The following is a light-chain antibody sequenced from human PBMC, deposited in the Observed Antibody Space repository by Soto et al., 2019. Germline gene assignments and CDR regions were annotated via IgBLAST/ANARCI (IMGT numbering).Light chain of an antibody. CDR1: QGISNY. J-gene: IGKJ3*01. CDR3: QKYNSAPPFT. V-gene: IGKV1-27*01. CDR2: AAS. Sequence: DIQMTQSTSSLSASVGDRVTITCRASQGISNYLAWYQQKPEKVPKLLIYAASTLQSGVPSRFSGSGSGTDFTLTISSLQPQDVATYFYQKYNSAPPFTFGPGTKVDIK.